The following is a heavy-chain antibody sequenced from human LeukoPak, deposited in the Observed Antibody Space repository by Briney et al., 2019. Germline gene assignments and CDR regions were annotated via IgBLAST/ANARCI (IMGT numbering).Heavy chain of an antibody. V-gene: IGHV3-7*01. J-gene: IGHJ4*02. CDR2: IKQDESEK. CDR1: GFTFSSYW. Sequence: GGSLRLSCAASGFTFSSYWMSWVRQAPGKGLEWVANIKQDESEKYYVDSVKGRFTISRDNAKNSLYLQMNSLRAEDTAVYYCAREDTAMAVYFDYWGQGTLVTVSS. D-gene: IGHD5-18*01. CDR3: AREDTAMAVYFDY.